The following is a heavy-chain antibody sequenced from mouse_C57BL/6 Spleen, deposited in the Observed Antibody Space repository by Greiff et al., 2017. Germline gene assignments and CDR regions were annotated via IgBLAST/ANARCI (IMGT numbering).Heavy chain of an antibody. D-gene: IGHD1-1*01. Sequence: VQLQQPGTELVKPGASVKLSCKASGYTFTSSWMHWVKQRPGQGLEWIGNINPSNGGTNYNEKFKSKATLTVDKSSSTAYMQLSSLTSEDSAVYYCARSSFYSYGSRGYFDYWGQGTTLTVSS. V-gene: IGHV1-53*01. CDR3: ARSSFYSYGSRGYFDY. CDR2: INPSNGGT. J-gene: IGHJ2*01. CDR1: GYTFTSSW.